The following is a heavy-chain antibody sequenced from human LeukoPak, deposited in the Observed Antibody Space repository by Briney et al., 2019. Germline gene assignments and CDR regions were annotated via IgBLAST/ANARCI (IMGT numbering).Heavy chain of an antibody. CDR1: GFTFSSYA. Sequence: GGSLRLSCAASGFTFSSYAMHWVRQAPGKGLEWVAVISYDGSNKYYADSVKGRFTISRDNSKNTLYLQMNSLRAEDTAVYYCAKGNYGSGSGNDFDYWGQGTLVTVSS. J-gene: IGHJ4*02. D-gene: IGHD3-10*01. V-gene: IGHV3-30-3*01. CDR2: ISYDGSNK. CDR3: AKGNYGSGSGNDFDY.